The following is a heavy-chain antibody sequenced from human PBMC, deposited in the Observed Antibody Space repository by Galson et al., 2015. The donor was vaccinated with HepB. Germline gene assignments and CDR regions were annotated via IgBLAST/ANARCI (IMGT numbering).Heavy chain of an antibody. D-gene: IGHD4-17*01. CDR2: ISGTGGNK. CDR3: AKEDVDYGIDY. V-gene: IGHV3-23*01. CDR1: GFTFSNYA. J-gene: IGHJ4*02. Sequence: SLRLSCAASGFTFSNYAMSWVRQAPGKGLEWVSAISGTGGNKYNADSVKGRFTISRDNSKNTLYLQMNNLRAEDTAIYYCAKEDVDYGIDYWGQGTLVPVSS.